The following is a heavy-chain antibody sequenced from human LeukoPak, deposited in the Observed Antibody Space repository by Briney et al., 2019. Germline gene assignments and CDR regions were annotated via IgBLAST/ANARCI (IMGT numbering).Heavy chain of an antibody. CDR3: AKSSYYDSSGYYREYYFDF. CDR2: ISGSGGST. D-gene: IGHD3-22*01. V-gene: IGHV3-23*01. CDR1: RFTLSTYG. Sequence: GGSRRLSCAASRFTLSTYGMSWVRQAPGKGLEWVSSISGSGGSTNYADSVKGRFAISRDNSKNTLYLQMNSLRDEDTAVYYCAKSSYYDSSGYYREYYFDFWGQGTLVTVSS. J-gene: IGHJ4*02.